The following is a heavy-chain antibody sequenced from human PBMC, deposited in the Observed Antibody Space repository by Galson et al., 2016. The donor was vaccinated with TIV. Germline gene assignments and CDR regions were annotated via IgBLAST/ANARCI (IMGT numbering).Heavy chain of an antibody. CDR3: ARWADSGSYYQYFHH. V-gene: IGHV4-31*03. Sequence: TLSLTCTVSGGSISSGGFYWSWIRQHPGKGLEWTGNIYYSGSTSYNPSLESRITISVDTSKNQFSLNLGSVTAADTAVYYRARWADSGSYYQYFHHWGQGTLVTVSS. J-gene: IGHJ1*01. CDR1: GGSISSGGFY. CDR2: IYYSGST. D-gene: IGHD1-26*01.